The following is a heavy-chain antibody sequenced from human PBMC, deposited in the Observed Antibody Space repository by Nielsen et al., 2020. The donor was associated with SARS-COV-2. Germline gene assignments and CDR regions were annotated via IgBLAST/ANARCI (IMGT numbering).Heavy chain of an antibody. D-gene: IGHD3-10*01. CDR1: GFTFNIYA. CDR2: VSASGGST. J-gene: IGHJ3*01. V-gene: IGHV3-23*01. CDR3: AKDGVVRGDALDL. Sequence: GGSLRLSCAASGFTFNIYAMAWVRRAPGRCLQWVTGVSASGGSTYYTDSVKGRFSISRDNSKNTLFLQMHSLRVEDTALYYCAKDGVVRGDALDLWGQGTMVTVSS.